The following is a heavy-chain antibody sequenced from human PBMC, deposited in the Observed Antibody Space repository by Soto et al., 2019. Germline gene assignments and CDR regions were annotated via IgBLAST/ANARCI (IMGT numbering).Heavy chain of an antibody. Sequence: SETLSLTCTVSGGSISSSSYFWGRLRQPPGKGLEWIGSIYYSGSTYCNPSLKSRVTVSVDTSKNQFTLKLSSVTAADTAVYYCARHPSNFWFDPWGQGTLVTVSS. CDR2: IYYSGST. D-gene: IGHD4-4*01. V-gene: IGHV4-39*01. CDR3: ARHPSNFWFDP. CDR1: GGSISSSSYF. J-gene: IGHJ5*02.